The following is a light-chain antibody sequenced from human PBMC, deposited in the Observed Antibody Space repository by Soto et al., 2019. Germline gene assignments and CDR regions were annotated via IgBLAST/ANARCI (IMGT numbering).Light chain of an antibody. CDR2: KAS. CDR1: QSISSW. CDR3: QQYNSYL. V-gene: IGKV1-5*03. J-gene: IGKJ4*01. Sequence: DIQMTQSPSTLSASVGDRVTITCRVSQSISSWLAWYQQKPGKAPKLLIYKASSLESGVPSRFSGSGSGTEFTLTISSLQPDDFATYYCQQYNSYLFGGGTKVDIK.